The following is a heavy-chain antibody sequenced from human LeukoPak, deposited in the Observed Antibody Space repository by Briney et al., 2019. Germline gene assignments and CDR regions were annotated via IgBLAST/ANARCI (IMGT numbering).Heavy chain of an antibody. D-gene: IGHD3-10*01. J-gene: IGHJ4*02. CDR3: AKAYGSRVGIDY. CDR2: ISYDGSNK. CDR1: GFTFSSYG. Sequence: GGSLRLSCAASGFTFSSYGMHWVRQAPGKGLEWVAVISYDGSNKYYADSVKGRFTISRDNSKNTLYLQMNSLRAEDTAVYYCAKAYGSRVGIDYWGQGTLVTVSS. V-gene: IGHV3-30*18.